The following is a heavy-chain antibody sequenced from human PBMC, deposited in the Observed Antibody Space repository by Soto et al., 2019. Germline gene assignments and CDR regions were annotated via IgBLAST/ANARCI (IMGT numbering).Heavy chain of an antibody. CDR1: GFMFDDYS. Sequence: GSLRLSCAASGFMFDDYSMHWVRQAPGKGLEWVSLIGRDGGATYYADSVRGRFTISRDNSKNSLYLQMSSLRTDDTALYYCAKEKGGTQWVTFDYRAQRTPVTGSS. J-gene: IGHJ4*02. CDR3: AKEKGGTQWVTFDY. CDR2: IGRDGGAT. D-gene: IGHD1-26*01. V-gene: IGHV3-43*01.